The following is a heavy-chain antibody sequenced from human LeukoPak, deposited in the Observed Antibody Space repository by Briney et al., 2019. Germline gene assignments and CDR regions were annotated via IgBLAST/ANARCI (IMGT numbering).Heavy chain of an antibody. J-gene: IGHJ5*02. V-gene: IGHV3-21*05. CDR2: ISETSSHT. Sequence: GGSLRLSCAASGFTFDSYKMNWVRQAPGKGLEWISYISETSSHTYYADSVRGRFTISRDNAKNTLYLQMNSLRAEDTAVYYCARGGDGYYLWGQGTLVTVSS. CDR1: GFTFDSYK. D-gene: IGHD3-22*01. CDR3: ARGGDGYYL.